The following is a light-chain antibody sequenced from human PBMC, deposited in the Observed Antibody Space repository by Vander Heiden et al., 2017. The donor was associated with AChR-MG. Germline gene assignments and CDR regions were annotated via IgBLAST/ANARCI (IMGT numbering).Light chain of an antibody. J-gene: IGLJ2*01. Sequence: QPALTQPASVSGSPGQSITISCTGTTSDVGAYDYVSWYQHHPGEAPKLMIFDVTKRPSGISDRFSGSKSGNTASLTISGLQAEDEADYYCSSFSTGSTDVVFGGGTKVTVL. CDR3: SSFSTGSTDVV. CDR1: TSDVGAYDY. V-gene: IGLV2-14*03. CDR2: DVT.